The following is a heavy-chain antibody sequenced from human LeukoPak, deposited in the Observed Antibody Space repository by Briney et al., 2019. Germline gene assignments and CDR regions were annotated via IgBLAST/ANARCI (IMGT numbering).Heavy chain of an antibody. CDR2: ISYDGSNK. J-gene: IGHJ4*02. CDR1: GFTFSSYA. D-gene: IGHD6-13*01. V-gene: IGHV3-30*04. CDR3: ARDTDSSSWYYFDY. Sequence: GGSLRLSYAASGFTFSSYAMHWVRQAPGKGLEWVAVISYDGSNKYYADSVKGRFTISRDNSKNTLYLQMNSLRAEDTAVYYCARDTDSSSWYYFDYWGQGTLVTVSS.